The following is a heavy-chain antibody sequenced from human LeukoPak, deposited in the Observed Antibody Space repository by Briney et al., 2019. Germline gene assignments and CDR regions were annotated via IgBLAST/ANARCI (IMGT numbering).Heavy chain of an antibody. CDR2: ISGSGGST. CDR1: GFTFSSYA. Sequence: GGSLRPSCAASGFTFSSYAMSWVRQAPGKGLEWVSAISGSGGSTYYADSVKGRFTISRDNSKNTLYLQMNSLRAEDTAVYYCAKDPGTFDWLLYLDYWGQGTLVTVSS. V-gene: IGHV3-23*01. CDR3: AKDPGTFDWLLYLDY. J-gene: IGHJ4*02. D-gene: IGHD3-9*01.